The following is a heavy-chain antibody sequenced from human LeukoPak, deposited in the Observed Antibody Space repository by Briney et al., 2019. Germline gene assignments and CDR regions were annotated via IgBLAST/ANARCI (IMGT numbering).Heavy chain of an antibody. Sequence: ASVKVSCKASGYTFTGYYMHWVRQAPGQGLEWMGGIIPIFGTANYAQKFQGRVTITADKSTSTAYMELSSLRSGDTAVYYCASGVYSYGLNYYYYYYMDVWGKGTTVTVSS. V-gene: IGHV1-69*06. CDR1: GYTFTGYY. D-gene: IGHD5-18*01. CDR3: ASGVYSYGLNYYYYYYMDV. CDR2: IIPIFGTA. J-gene: IGHJ6*03.